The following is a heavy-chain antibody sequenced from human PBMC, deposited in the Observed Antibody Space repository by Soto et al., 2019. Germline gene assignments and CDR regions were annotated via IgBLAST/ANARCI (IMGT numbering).Heavy chain of an antibody. CDR2: ISAHNGNT. CDR3: ERGRYGDC. J-gene: IGHJ4*02. V-gene: IGHV1-18*01. CDR1: GYTFTSYG. D-gene: IGHD1-1*01. Sequence: QVHLVQSGAEVKKPGASVKVSCKGSGYTFTSYGITWVRQAPGQGLEWMAGISAHNGNTDYAQKLRGRVTVTRATQTRTAYLELRSLRSDATAVYYCERGRYGDCWGQGALVTVSS.